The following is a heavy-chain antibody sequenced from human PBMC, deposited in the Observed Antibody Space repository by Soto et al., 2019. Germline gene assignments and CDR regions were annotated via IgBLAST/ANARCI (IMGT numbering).Heavy chain of an antibody. V-gene: IGHV4-4*02. D-gene: IGHD1-7*01. CDR2: IYHSGNI. Sequence: HVQLQESGPRLVKPSGTLSLTCAVSGGSLTSTNWWSWVRQPPGKGLEWIGEIYHSGNINYNPSLRSRITISVEKAKNQFSLKLSSRTAADTAVYYCARDATSSGTTAVDIWGQGTMVTVSS. J-gene: IGHJ3*02. CDR3: ARDATSSGTTAVDI. CDR1: GGSLTSTNW.